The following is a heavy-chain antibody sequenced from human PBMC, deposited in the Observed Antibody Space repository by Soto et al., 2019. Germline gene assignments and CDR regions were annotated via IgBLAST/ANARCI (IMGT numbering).Heavy chain of an antibody. CDR3: ARAHGMLAPEGPALFDY. D-gene: IGHD2-8*01. CDR2: IYYSGST. Sequence: QVQLQESGPGLVKPSQTLSLTCTVSGGSIGSGGYYWSWIRQHPGKGLEWIGYIYYSGSTYYNPSLKSRVTISVDTSKNQFSLKLSSVTAADTAVYYCARAHGMLAPEGPALFDYWGQGTLVTVSS. CDR1: GGSIGSGGYY. V-gene: IGHV4-31*03. J-gene: IGHJ4*02.